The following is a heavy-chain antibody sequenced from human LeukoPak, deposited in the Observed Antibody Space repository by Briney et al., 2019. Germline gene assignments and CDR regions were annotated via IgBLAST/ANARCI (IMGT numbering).Heavy chain of an antibody. CDR3: ARGFRNGPFDC. D-gene: IGHD2-8*01. Sequence: GGSLRLSCEASGFTFDDYGMSWVRQRPGKGLEWVSGIKRNGDSTDYADSVKGRFTISRDNAKNSHFLQMNSLEVEDTALYYCARGFRNGPFDCWGQGTLVTVSS. V-gene: IGHV3-20*04. J-gene: IGHJ4*02. CDR1: GFTFDDYG. CDR2: IKRNGDST.